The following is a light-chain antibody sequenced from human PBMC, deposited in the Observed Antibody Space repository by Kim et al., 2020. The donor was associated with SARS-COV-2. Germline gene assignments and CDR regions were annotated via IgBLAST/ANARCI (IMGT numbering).Light chain of an antibody. CDR1: QSITNS. J-gene: IGKJ1*01. CDR3: QKYNTAPWT. Sequence: DIQMTQSPSSLSASVGDRVTITCRASQSITNSLAWYQHKPGKVPKLLIYAASSLQTGVPSRFSGSGSGTEFTLTISSLQPEDVATYYCQKYNTAPWTFGQGTKVDIK. CDR2: AAS. V-gene: IGKV1-27*01.